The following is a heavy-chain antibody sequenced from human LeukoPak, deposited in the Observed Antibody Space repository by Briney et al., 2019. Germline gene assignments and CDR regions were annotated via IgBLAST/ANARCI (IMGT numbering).Heavy chain of an antibody. J-gene: IGHJ3*02. D-gene: IGHD3-22*01. Sequence: PGGSLRLSCAASRFTFSSYAMSWVRQAPGKGLEWVSAISGSGGSTYYADSVKGRFTISGDNSKNTLYLQMNSLRAEDTAVYYCAKDSSGYYYRRDAFDIWGQGTMVTVSS. CDR1: RFTFSSYA. CDR3: AKDSSGYYYRRDAFDI. CDR2: ISGSGGST. V-gene: IGHV3-23*01.